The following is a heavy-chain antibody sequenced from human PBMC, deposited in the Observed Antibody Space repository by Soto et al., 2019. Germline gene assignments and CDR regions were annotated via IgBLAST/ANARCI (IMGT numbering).Heavy chain of an antibody. CDR2: IYYSGST. J-gene: IGHJ4*02. D-gene: IGHD6-13*01. V-gene: IGHV4-31*03. Sequence: SETLSLTCTVSGGSISSGGYYWSWIRQHPGKGLEWIGYIYYSGSTYYNPSLKSRVTISVDTSKNQFSLKLSSVTAADTAVYYCARGWTSSSGYYFDYWGQGTPVTVSS. CDR3: ARGWTSSSGYYFDY. CDR1: GGSISSGGYY.